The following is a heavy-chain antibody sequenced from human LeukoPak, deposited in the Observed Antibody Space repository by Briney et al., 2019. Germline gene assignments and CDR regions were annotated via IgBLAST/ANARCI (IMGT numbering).Heavy chain of an antibody. J-gene: IGHJ5*02. Sequence: GGSLRLSRAASGFTFSSYGMHWVRQAPGKGLEWVAVIWYDGSNKYYADSVKGRFTISRDNSKNTLYLQMNSLRAEDTAVYYCAKKGSSSWYNWFDPWGQGTLVTASS. D-gene: IGHD6-13*01. CDR2: IWYDGSNK. V-gene: IGHV3-33*06. CDR1: GFTFSSYG. CDR3: AKKGSSSWYNWFDP.